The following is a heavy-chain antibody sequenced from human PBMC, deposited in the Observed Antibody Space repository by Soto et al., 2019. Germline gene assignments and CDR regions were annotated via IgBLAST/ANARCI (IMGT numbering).Heavy chain of an antibody. CDR3: ARGSYYYDSSGYYYVGDFDY. CDR1: GGSIISSNW. V-gene: IGHV4-4*02. D-gene: IGHD3-22*01. Sequence: SETLSLTCAVSGGSIISSNWWSWVRQPPGKGLEWIGEIFHSGSTNYNPSLKSRVTISVDKSKNQFSLKLSSVTAADTAVYYCARGSYYYDSSGYYYVGDFDYWGQGTLVTVSS. J-gene: IGHJ4*02. CDR2: IFHSGST.